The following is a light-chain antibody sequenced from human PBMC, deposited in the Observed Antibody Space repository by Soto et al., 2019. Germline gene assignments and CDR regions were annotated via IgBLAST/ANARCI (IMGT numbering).Light chain of an antibody. Sequence: DIQLTHSPSTLSASIGDRVTITCRASQSIGSWLAWYQQRPGKAPNVLIYTASNLERGVPSRFSGSGSETEFTLTISSLQPEDFATYYCQQYSTFPWTFGQGTKVEL. CDR3: QQYSTFPWT. V-gene: IGKV1-5*03. CDR1: QSIGSW. CDR2: TAS. J-gene: IGKJ1*01.